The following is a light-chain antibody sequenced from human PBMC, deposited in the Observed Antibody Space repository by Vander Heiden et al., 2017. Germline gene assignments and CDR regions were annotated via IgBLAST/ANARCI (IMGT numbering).Light chain of an antibody. CDR1: QSVSSN. V-gene: IGKV3-15*01. J-gene: IGKJ2*01. CDR2: GAS. CDR3: QQYNNWPPGT. Sequence: EIVMTHSPATLSVSPGERATLPCRASQSVSSNLAWYQQKPGQAPRLLIYGASTRATGIPARFSGSGYGTEFTLTISSRQSEDFAVYYCQQYNNWPPGTFGQGTKLEIK.